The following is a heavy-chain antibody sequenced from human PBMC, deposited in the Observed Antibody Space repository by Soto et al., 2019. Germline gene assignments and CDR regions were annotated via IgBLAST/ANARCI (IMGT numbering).Heavy chain of an antibody. CDR3: ARCSLVVVPAPGFDP. CDR1: GGSISSGGYY. D-gene: IGHD2-2*01. V-gene: IGHV4-31*02. Sequence: PSETLSLTCTFSGGSISSGGYYWSWIRQHPGKGLEWIGYIYYSGTTYYNPSLKSRVTISVDTSKNQFSLKLSSVSAADTALYYCARCSLVVVPAPGFDPWGRGTLVTGS. CDR2: IYYSGTT. J-gene: IGHJ5*02.